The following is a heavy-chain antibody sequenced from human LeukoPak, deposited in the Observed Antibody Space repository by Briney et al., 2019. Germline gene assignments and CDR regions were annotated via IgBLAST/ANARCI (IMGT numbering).Heavy chain of an antibody. V-gene: IGHV3-66*01. CDR2: IYSGNNT. CDR1: GFTVSSKY. CDR3: AREASGSLYYYYYYGMDV. D-gene: IGHD1-26*01. J-gene: IGHJ6*02. Sequence: GGSLRLSCAASGFTVSSKYISWVRQAPGKGPEWVSVIYSGNNTYYADSVKGRFTISRDNSKNTLYLQMNSLRAEDTAVYYCAREASGSLYYYYYYGMDVWGQGTTVTVSS.